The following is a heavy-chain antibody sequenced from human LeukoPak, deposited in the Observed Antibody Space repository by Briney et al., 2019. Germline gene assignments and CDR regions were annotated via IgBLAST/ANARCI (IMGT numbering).Heavy chain of an antibody. CDR3: AKTTSYDILTGSIFDY. V-gene: IGHV3-23*01. Sequence: PGGSLRLSCAASGFTFSSYAMSWVCQAPGKGLECVSAVSGSGGSTSYADSVKGRFTISRDNSKNTLYLQMNSLRVEDTAVYYCAKTTSYDILTGSIFDYWGQGTLVTVSS. D-gene: IGHD3-9*01. CDR1: GFTFSSYA. CDR2: VSGSGGST. J-gene: IGHJ4*02.